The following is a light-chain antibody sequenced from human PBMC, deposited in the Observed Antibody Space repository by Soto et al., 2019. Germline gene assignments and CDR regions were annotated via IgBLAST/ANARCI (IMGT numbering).Light chain of an antibody. CDR1: QSVSSN. J-gene: IGKJ1*01. V-gene: IGKV3-15*01. Sequence: EIVMTQSPATLSVSPGERATLSCRASQSVSSNLAWYQQKPGQAPRLLIYGASTRATGIPARFSGSGSGTEFTLTISSLQSXDFXVYYXXQYNXXPPETFGQGTKVEIK. CDR2: GAS. CDR3: XQYNXXPPET.